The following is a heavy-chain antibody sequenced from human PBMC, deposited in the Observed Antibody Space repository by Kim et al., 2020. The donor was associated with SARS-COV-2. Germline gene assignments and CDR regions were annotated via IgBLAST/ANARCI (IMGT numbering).Heavy chain of an antibody. CDR2: INHSGST. Sequence: SETLSLTCAVYGGSFSGYYWSWIRQPPGKGLEWIGEINHSGSTNYNPSLKSRVTISVDTSKNQFSLKLSSVTAADTAVYYCARFSRAKRRYYYGSGIPGGMDVWGQGTTVTVSS. CDR3: ARFSRAKRRYYYGSGIPGGMDV. D-gene: IGHD3-10*01. J-gene: IGHJ6*02. CDR1: GGSFSGYY. V-gene: IGHV4-34*01.